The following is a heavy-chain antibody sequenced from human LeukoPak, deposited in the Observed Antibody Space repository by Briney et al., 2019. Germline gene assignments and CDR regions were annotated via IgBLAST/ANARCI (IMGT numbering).Heavy chain of an antibody. CDR2: INHSGST. CDR3: ARGPDYYDSSGYFD. V-gene: IGHV4-34*01. Sequence: SETLSLTCAVYGGSFSGYYWSWIRQPPGKGLEWIGEINHSGSTNYNPSLKSRVTISVDTSKNQFSLRLSSVTAADTAVYYCARGPDYYDSSGYFDWGQGTLVTVSS. J-gene: IGHJ4*02. CDR1: GGSFSGYY. D-gene: IGHD3-22*01.